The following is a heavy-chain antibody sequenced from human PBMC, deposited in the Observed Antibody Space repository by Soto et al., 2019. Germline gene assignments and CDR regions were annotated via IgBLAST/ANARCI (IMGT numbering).Heavy chain of an antibody. CDR2: IRTGGAT. CDR3: AIDVASQGRGEFDY. D-gene: IGHD2-21*01. V-gene: IGHV3-15*07. Sequence: EVQVVESGGGLAKPGESLTLSCAPSDFNFAYDWINLVRQTPGKGLEWVGRIRTGGATDFAAPVKGRFTISRDDSGTTAYLHMTGLKTEDTGVYYCAIDVASQGRGEFDYWGQGTLIRVSS. CDR1: DFNFAYDW. J-gene: IGHJ4*02.